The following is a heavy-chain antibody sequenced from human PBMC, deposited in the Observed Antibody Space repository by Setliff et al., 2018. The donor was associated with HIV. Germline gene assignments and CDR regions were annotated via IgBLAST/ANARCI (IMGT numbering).Heavy chain of an antibody. CDR1: GYTFTGYF. D-gene: IGHD2-8*01. J-gene: IGHJ3*02. CDR3: ASKVYCTNGVCLDAFDI. CDR2: LIPNSGGT. V-gene: IGHV1-2*06. Sequence: ASVKVSCKASGYTFTGYFLHWVRQAPGQGLEWMGRLIPNSGGTNCAQKFQGRVTMTRDTSISTAYMELSRLRSDDTAVYYCASKVYCTNGVCLDAFDIWGQGTMVTVSS.